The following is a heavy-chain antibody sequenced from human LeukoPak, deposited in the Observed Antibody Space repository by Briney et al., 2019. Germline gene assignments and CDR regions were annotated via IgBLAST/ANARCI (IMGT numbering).Heavy chain of an antibody. Sequence: ASVKVSCKASGGTFSSYAISWVRQAPGQGLEWMGGIIPIFGTANYTQKFQGRVTITTDESTSTAYMELSSLRSEDTAVYYCARGRVGSDYYYYMDVWGKGTTVTVSS. CDR2: IIPIFGTA. D-gene: IGHD1-26*01. CDR1: GGTFSSYA. CDR3: ARGRVGSDYYYYMDV. J-gene: IGHJ6*03. V-gene: IGHV1-69*05.